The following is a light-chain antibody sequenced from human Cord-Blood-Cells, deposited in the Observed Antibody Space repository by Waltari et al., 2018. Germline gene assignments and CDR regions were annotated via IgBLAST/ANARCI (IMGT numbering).Light chain of an antibody. J-gene: IGKJ5*01. CDR3: QQRSNWPIT. CDR1: QSVSSY. Sequence: EIVLTQSPATLSLYQGDRATLSCRASQSVSSYLAWYQQKPGQAPRLLIYDASNRATGIPARFSGSGSGTDFTLTISSLEPEDFAVYYCQQRSNWPITFGQGTRLEIK. V-gene: IGKV3-11*01. CDR2: DAS.